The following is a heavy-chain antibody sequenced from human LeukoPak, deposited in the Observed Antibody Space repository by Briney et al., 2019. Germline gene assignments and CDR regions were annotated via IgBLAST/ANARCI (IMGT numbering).Heavy chain of an antibody. CDR2: ISSSGSTI. CDR3: ARALWTGAYYDPASWFDP. V-gene: IGHV3-48*03. D-gene: IGHD3-22*01. CDR1: GFTFSSYE. Sequence: GGSLRLSCAASGFTFSSYEMNWVRQAPGKGLEWLSYISSSGSTIYYADSVKGRFTISRDNAKNSLYLQMNSLRAEDTAVYYCARALWTGAYYDPASWFDPWGQGTLVTVSS. J-gene: IGHJ5*02.